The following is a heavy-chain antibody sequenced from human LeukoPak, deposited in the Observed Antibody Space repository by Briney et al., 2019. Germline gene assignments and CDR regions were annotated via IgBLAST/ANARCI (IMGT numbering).Heavy chain of an antibody. V-gene: IGHV4-59*01. CDR2: IFPSGSA. J-gene: IGHJ3*02. D-gene: IGHD4-17*01. CDR3: ARDLVTVTKGFDI. CDR1: GGSNSSYY. Sequence: SETLSLTCTVSGGSNSSYYWSWIRQSPVKGLEWLGYIFPSGSAFYNPSLEGRVTISIDTSKNQFSLKLSSVTAADTAVYYCARDLVTVTKGFDIWGQGTMVSVSS.